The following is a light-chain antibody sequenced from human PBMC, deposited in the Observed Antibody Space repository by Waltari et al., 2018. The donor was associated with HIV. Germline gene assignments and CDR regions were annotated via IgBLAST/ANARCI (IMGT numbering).Light chain of an antibody. CDR3: AAWDDSLNGPGVV. V-gene: IGLV1-44*01. Sequence: QSVLPQPPSASGTPGQRVTISCSGRSSNIGSNTVNWYQQLPGTSPKLLTYSNNQRPSGVPDRFSGSKSGTSASLAISGLQSEDEADYYCAAWDDSLNGPGVVFGGGTKLTVL. CDR2: SNN. J-gene: IGLJ2*01. CDR1: SSNIGSNT.